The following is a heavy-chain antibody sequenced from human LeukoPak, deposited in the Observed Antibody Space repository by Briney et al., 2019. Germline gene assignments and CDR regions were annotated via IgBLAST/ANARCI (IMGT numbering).Heavy chain of an antibody. V-gene: IGHV4-39*01. D-gene: IGHD3-16*01. CDR2: MYHSGST. CDR1: GGSMSNSMYY. CDR3: VRHFGYYYYYTDV. J-gene: IGHJ6*03. Sequence: SETLSLTCTVSGGSMSNSMYYWGWIRQPPGKWLGWIGSMYHSGSTYYNPSLKSRVTISVDTSKNQFSLKLSSVTAADTAVYYCVRHFGYYYYYTDVWGKGTTFTISS.